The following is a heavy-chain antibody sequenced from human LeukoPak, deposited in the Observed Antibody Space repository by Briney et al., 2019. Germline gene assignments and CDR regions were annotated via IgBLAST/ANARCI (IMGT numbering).Heavy chain of an antibody. CDR2: IIVSGST. Sequence: ASESLSLTCSVSGGSISSGSYYWSWIRQPAGKGLEWIGRIIVSGSTDYNPSLETRVTISADRSKNSFSLRLSSVTAADTGVYYCAREVGSVGRDDMDVWGKGT. J-gene: IGHJ6*03. D-gene: IGHD1-1*01. V-gene: IGHV4-61*02. CDR3: AREVGSVGRDDMDV. CDR1: GGSISSGSYY.